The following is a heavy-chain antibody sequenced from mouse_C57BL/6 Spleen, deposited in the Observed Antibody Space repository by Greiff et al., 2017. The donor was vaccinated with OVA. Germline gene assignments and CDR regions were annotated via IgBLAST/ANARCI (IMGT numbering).Heavy chain of an antibody. CDR2: IYPSDSET. D-gene: IGHD1-1*02. V-gene: IGHV1-61*01. Sequence: VQLQQPGAELVRPGSSVKLSCKASGYTFTSYWMDWVKQRPGQGLEWIGNIYPSDSETHYNQKFKDKATLTVDKSSSTAYMQLSSLTSEDSAVYDCARNYSYYFDYWGQGTTLTVSS. CDR1: GYTFTSYW. CDR3: ARNYSYYFDY. J-gene: IGHJ2*01.